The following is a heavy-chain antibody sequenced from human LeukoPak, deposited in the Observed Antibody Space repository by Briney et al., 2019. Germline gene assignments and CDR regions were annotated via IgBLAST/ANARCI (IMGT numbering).Heavy chain of an antibody. J-gene: IGHJ5*02. V-gene: IGHV1-2*02. Sequence: ASVKVSCKVSGYTLTELSMHWVRQAPGQGLEWMGWISPNTGGTNYAQSFQGRVTMTRDTSVTTAYMELTSLTSDDTAVYYCVRQYSDSWAGPNWFDPWGPGTQVTVSS. D-gene: IGHD2-15*01. CDR3: VRQYSDSWAGPNWFDP. CDR1: GYTLTELS. CDR2: ISPNTGGT.